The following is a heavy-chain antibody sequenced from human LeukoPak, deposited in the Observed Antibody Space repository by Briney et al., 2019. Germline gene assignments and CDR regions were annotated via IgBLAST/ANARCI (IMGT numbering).Heavy chain of an antibody. CDR2: ISSSSSYI. CDR3: ARDSVKYFYDSGGPHAGAFDI. CDR1: GFSFSSYS. D-gene: IGHD3-22*01. V-gene: IGHV3-21*04. Sequence: GGSLRLSCAASGFSFSSYSMNWVRQAPGKGLEWVSSISSSSSYIYYGDSVKGRFTISRVNAKNSLYLQMNSLRAEDTAVYYCARDSVKYFYDSGGPHAGAFDIWGQGTMVTVSS. J-gene: IGHJ3*02.